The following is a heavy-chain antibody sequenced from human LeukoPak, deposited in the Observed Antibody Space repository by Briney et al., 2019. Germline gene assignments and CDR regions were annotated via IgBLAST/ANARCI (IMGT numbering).Heavy chain of an antibody. CDR2: INPNSGGT. V-gene: IGHV1-2*02. CDR3: ARDPFLQLPPIYFFDY. J-gene: IGHJ4*02. D-gene: IGHD2-2*01. Sequence: ASVKVSCKASGYTFTGYYMHWVRQAPGQGLEWMGWINPNSGGTNYAQKFQGRVTMTRDTSISTAYMELSRLRSDDTAVYYCARDPFLQLPPIYFFDYWGQGTLVTVSS. CDR1: GYTFTGYY.